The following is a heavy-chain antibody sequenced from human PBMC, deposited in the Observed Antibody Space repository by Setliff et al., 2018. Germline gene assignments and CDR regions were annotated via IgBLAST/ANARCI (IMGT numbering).Heavy chain of an antibody. V-gene: IGHV4-4*08. CDR3: VRVEAGYCSSTSCYVVGAFDI. Sequence: SETLSLTCTVSGGSISSNYWSWVRQPPGKGLEWIGYIYTXGXXXXXPXXXXXGTIXXDTSRNQFSLKLSSVTAADTAVYYCVRVEAGYCSSTSCYVVGAFDIWGQGTRVTVSS. J-gene: IGHJ3*02. CDR2: IYTXGXX. D-gene: IGHD2-2*03. CDR1: GGSISSNY.